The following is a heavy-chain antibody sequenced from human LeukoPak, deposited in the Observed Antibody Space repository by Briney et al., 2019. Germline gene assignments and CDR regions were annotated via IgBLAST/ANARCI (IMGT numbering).Heavy chain of an antibody. CDR2: ITSSGSTI. J-gene: IGHJ4*02. D-gene: IGHD1-26*01. Sequence: PGGSLRLSCAASGFTFSSYSMNWVRQAPGKGLEWVSYITSSGSTIYYADSVKGRFTISRDNAKNSLYLQMNSLRAEDTAVYYCVRDIVGSTGTDYWGQGTLVTVSS. CDR1: GFTFSSYS. V-gene: IGHV3-48*04. CDR3: VRDIVGSTGTDY.